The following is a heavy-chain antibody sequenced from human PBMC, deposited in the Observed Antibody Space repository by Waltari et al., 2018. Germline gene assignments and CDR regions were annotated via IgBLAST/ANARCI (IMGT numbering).Heavy chain of an antibody. CDR1: GGSISSYY. V-gene: IGHV4-59*01. D-gene: IGHD1-1*01. J-gene: IGHJ4*02. Sequence: QVQLQESGPGLVKPSETLSLTCTVSGGSISSYYWSWIRQPPGKGLEWIGYIYYSGSTNYNPSLKSRVTISVDTSKNQFSLKLSSVTAADTAVYYCASHQLGSYYFDYWGQGTLVTVS. CDR3: ASHQLGSYYFDY. CDR2: IYYSGST.